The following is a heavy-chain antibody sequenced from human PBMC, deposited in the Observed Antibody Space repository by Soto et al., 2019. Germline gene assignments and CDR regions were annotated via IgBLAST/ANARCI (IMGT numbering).Heavy chain of an antibody. CDR2: ISSNGGST. J-gene: IGHJ4*01. Sequence: GGSLRLSCAASGFTFSSYAMHWVRQAPGKGLEYVSAISSNGGSTYYANSVKGRFTISRDNSKNTLYLQMGSLRAEDMAVYYCARDGPGSSGWYDMGLYYFEYWGQGTLVTVSS. CDR3: ARDGPGSSGWYDMGLYYFEY. D-gene: IGHD6-19*01. CDR1: GFTFSSYA. V-gene: IGHV3-64*01.